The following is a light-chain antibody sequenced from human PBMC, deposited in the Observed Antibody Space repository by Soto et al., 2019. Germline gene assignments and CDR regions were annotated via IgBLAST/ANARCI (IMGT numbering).Light chain of an antibody. CDR1: QSVSSSY. Sequence: EIVLTQSPGTLSLSPGERATLSCRASQSVSSSYLAWYQQKPGQAPRLLIYGASSRATGIPDRFSGSGSGTDFTLTIRRLEPEDLAVYYCQQYGSSPLTFGGGTKVELK. CDR3: QQYGSSPLT. V-gene: IGKV3-20*01. CDR2: GAS. J-gene: IGKJ4*01.